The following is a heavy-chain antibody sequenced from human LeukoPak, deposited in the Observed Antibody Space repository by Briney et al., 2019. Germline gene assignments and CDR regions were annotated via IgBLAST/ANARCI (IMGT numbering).Heavy chain of an antibody. CDR1: GFTFSSYA. D-gene: IGHD3-10*01. V-gene: IGHV3-23*01. J-gene: IGHJ4*02. CDR3: AKNVLLWFGESSYFDY. CDR2: ISGSGGST. Sequence: GGSLRLSCAASGFTFSSYAMSWVRQAPGKGLEWVSAISGSGGSTYYADPVKGRFTISRDNSKNTLYLQMNSLRAEDTAVYYCAKNVLLWFGESSYFDYWGQGTLVTVSS.